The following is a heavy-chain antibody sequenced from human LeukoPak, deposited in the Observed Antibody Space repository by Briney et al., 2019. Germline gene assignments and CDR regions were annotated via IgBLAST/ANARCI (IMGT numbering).Heavy chain of an antibody. CDR2: IYSGGST. D-gene: IGHD6-13*01. J-gene: IGHJ4*02. V-gene: IGHV3-53*01. CDR3: ARSLIAAAGTPSGGY. Sequence: GSLRLSCAASGFTVISNYMNWVRQAPGKGLEWVSVIYSGGSTYYADSVKGRFTISRDNSKNTLYLQMNSLRAEDTAVYYCARSLIAAAGTPSGGYWGQGTLVTVSS. CDR1: GFTVISNY.